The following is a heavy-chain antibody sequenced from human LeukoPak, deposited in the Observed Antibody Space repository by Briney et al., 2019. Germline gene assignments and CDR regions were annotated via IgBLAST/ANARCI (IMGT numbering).Heavy chain of an antibody. J-gene: IGHJ6*03. Sequence: SETLSLTRTVSGGSISSYYWSWIRQPPGKGLEWIGYIYYSGSTNYNPSLKSRVTISVDTSKNQFSLKLSSVTAADTAVYYCARVTTVAGTLFYYYYMDVWGKGTTVTVSS. V-gene: IGHV4-59*01. CDR1: GGSISSYY. D-gene: IGHD6-19*01. CDR3: ARVTTVAGTLFYYYYMDV. CDR2: IYYSGST.